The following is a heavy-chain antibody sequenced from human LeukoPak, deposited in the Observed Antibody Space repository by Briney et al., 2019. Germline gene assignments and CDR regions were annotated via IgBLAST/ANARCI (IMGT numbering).Heavy chain of an antibody. D-gene: IGHD3-10*01. Sequence: PGGSLRLSCAASGFTFSSYDMHWVRQAPGKRLEWVALISYDGSNKYYANSVKGRFTISRDNSKNTLYLQMNSLRAEDTAVYYCAKAQGSGSYYAIDYWGQGTLVTVSS. J-gene: IGHJ4*02. V-gene: IGHV3-30*18. CDR2: ISYDGSNK. CDR1: GFTFSSYD. CDR3: AKAQGSGSYYAIDY.